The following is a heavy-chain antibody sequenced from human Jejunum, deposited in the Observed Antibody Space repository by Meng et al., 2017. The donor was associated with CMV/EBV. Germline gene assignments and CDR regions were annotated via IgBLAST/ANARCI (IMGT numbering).Heavy chain of an antibody. D-gene: IGHD2-2*02. CDR1: GFMFRYSS. V-gene: IGHV3-23*03. CDR3: AKVDANTVGAFDV. Sequence: SGFMFRYSSLTWVRQAPGKGLQWVSVIYTGATSTYYADSVKGRFTISRDDSKSTLYLQMNSLRAEDTAVYYCAKVDANTVGAFDVWGQGTMVTVSS. J-gene: IGHJ3*01. CDR2: IYTGATST.